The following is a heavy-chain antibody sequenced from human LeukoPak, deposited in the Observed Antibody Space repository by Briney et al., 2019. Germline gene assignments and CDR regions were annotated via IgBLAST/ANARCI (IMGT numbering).Heavy chain of an antibody. Sequence: ASVKVSCKASGYTFISYDINWVRQAPGQGLEWMGWINTNTGNPTYAQGFTGHFVFSLDTSVSTAYLQINSLATEDTAIYYCARSNNDGDYLGVGFDYWGQGALVTVSS. CDR3: ARSNNDGDYLGVGFDY. J-gene: IGHJ4*02. CDR1: GYTFISYD. D-gene: IGHD4-17*01. V-gene: IGHV7-4-1*02. CDR2: INTNTGNP.